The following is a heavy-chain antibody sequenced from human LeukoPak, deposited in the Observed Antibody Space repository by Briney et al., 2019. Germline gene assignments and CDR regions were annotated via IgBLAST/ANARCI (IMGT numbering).Heavy chain of an antibody. CDR3: ARGGLIAVAGSRDAFDI. CDR2: INPNSGGT. Sequence: ASVKVSCKASGYTFTGYYMHWVRQAPGQGLEGMGWINPNSGGTNYAQKFQGWVTITRDTSINTAYMELRRLRSDDTAVYYCARGGLIAVAGSRDAFDIWGQGTMVTVSS. CDR1: GYTFTGYY. J-gene: IGHJ3*02. D-gene: IGHD6-19*01. V-gene: IGHV1-2*04.